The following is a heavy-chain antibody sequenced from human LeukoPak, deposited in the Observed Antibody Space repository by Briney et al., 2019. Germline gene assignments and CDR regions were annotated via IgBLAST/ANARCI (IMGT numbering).Heavy chain of an antibody. CDR3: AADYSKFYYYYMDD. J-gene: IGHJ6*03. D-gene: IGHD4-11*01. CDR2: INQGGSEK. Sequence: GGSLRLSCVASGFSFDNYAMTWVRQAPGKGLEWVANINQGGSEKDYVDSVKGRFTISRDNAKKSLFLQMKSLRAEDTAVYYRAADYSKFYYYYMDDWGKGTTVIVSS. V-gene: IGHV3-7*01. CDR1: GFSFDNYA.